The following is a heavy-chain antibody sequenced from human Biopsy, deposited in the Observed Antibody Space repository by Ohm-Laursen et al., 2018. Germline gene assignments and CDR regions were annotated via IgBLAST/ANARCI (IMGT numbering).Heavy chain of an antibody. J-gene: IGHJ4*02. V-gene: IGHV1-2*02. D-gene: IGHD3-10*01. CDR3: ARDPRYGYGSYFDY. CDR1: GYTFTGYY. CDR2: INPNSGVT. Sequence: ASSVKVSCKASGYTFTGYYMHWVRQAPGQGLEWMGWINPNSGVTNYAQRFQGRVTVTRDTSISTAYMELSRLRSDDTAVYYCARDPRYGYGSYFDYWGQGTLVAVSS.